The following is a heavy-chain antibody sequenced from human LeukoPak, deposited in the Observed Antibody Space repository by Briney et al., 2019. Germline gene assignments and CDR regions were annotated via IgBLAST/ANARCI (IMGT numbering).Heavy chain of an antibody. J-gene: IGHJ4*02. CDR1: GFTFSHAW. CDR3: IKSSGDWH. CDR2: ISTKTDGGTT. V-gene: IGHV3-15*01. Sequence: GGSLRLSCTTSGFTFSHAWMTWVRQAPGKGLEWVGRISTKTDGGTTDYAAPVKGRFTISRDDSKNTLYLQMNSLKTEDTAVCYCIKSSGDWHWGQGTLVTVSS. D-gene: IGHD2-21*02.